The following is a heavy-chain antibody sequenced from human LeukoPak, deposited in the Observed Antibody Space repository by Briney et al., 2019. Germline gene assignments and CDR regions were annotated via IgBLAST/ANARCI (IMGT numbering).Heavy chain of an antibody. V-gene: IGHV3-48*03. CDR1: GFTFSSYE. CDR3: ARLGPLAYYFDY. Sequence: TGGSLRLSCAASGFTFSSYEMKWVRQAPGKGLEWVSYISRSGNTIYYADSVKGRFTISRDNAKNSLYLQMNSLRAEDTAVYYCARLGPLAYYFDYWGQGTLVTVSS. J-gene: IGHJ4*02. D-gene: IGHD7-27*01. CDR2: ISRSGNTI.